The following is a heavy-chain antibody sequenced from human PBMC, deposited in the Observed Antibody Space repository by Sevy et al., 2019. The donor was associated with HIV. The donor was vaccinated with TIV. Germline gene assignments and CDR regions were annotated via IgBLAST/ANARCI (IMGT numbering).Heavy chain of an antibody. V-gene: IGHV3-23*01. CDR1: GFTFSSYA. CDR2: ISGSGGST. Sequence: GGCLRLSCAASGFTFSSYAMSWVRQAPGKGLEWLSAISGSGGSTYYADSVKGRFTISRDNSKITLYLQMNSLRAEDTAVSSCAKAGYDSSGYNYFDYWGQGTLVTVSS. CDR3: AKAGYDSSGYNYFDY. J-gene: IGHJ4*02. D-gene: IGHD3-22*01.